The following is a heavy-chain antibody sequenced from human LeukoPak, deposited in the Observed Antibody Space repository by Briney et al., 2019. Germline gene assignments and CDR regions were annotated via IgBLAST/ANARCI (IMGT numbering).Heavy chain of an antibody. CDR1: GFSFSDSY. V-gene: IGHV3-11*04. J-gene: IGHJ4*02. D-gene: IGHD4/OR15-4a*01. CDR3: ARDPDYGDPY. CDR2: ITSSGTTT. Sequence: GGSLRLSCSASGFSFSDSYMSWFRLSAEKGLEWIAYITSSGTTTEYADSVKGRFTISRVNAKNSLYLQMNSLRPEDTAVYYCARDPDYGDPYWGQGTLVTVPS.